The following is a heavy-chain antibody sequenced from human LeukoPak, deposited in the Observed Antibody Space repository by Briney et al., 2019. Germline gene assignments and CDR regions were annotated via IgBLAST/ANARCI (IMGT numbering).Heavy chain of an antibody. J-gene: IGHJ4*02. D-gene: IGHD6-6*01. Sequence: GGSLRLSCAASGFTFSSYAMSWVRQAPGKGLEWVSAISGSGGSTYYADSVKGRFTISRDNSKNTLYLQMNSLRAEDTAVYYCARSIAAHRSVWDYWGQGTLVTVSS. CDR2: ISGSGGST. CDR1: GFTFSSYA. CDR3: ARSIAAHRSVWDY. V-gene: IGHV3-23*01.